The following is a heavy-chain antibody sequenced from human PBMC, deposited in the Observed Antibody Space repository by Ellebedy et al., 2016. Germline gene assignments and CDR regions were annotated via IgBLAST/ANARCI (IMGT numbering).Heavy chain of an antibody. D-gene: IGHD4-23*01. CDR2: LFHTGTT. CDR3: GREGDFGGNF. CDR1: GSSIPTAYY. Sequence: SETLSLTCNVSGSSIPTAYYWGWIRQPPGQGLEWIGNLFHTGTTYYNPSLQSRVALSVDTSKNQFSLTMTSVTAAATAIYYCGREGDFGGNFWGPGILVTVSP. J-gene: IGHJ4*02. V-gene: IGHV4-38-2*02.